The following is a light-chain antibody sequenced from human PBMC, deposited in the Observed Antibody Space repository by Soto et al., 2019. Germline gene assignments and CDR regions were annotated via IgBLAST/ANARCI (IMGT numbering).Light chain of an antibody. CDR1: QSIGRF. CDR3: QQCYMGWT. Sequence: DIHMTQFPSPLSASGGDRVTITCRASQSIGRFLAWYQHQPGKAPTLLIYDASTLESGVPSRFSGTGSGTEFTFSITSLQPEDFGTYYCQQCYMGWTFGQGTKVDIK. CDR2: DAS. J-gene: IGKJ1*01. V-gene: IGKV1-5*01.